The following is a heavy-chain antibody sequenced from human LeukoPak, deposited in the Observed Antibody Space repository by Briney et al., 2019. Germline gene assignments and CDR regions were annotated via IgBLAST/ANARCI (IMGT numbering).Heavy chain of an antibody. V-gene: IGHV4-34*01. J-gene: IGHJ4*02. CDR2: INHSGST. CDR1: GGSFSGYY. Sequence: SETLSLTCAVYGGSFSGYYWSWIRQPPGKGLEWIGEINHSGSTNYNPSLKSRVTISVDTSKNQFSLKLSSVTAADTAVYYCARVGGYQLLYFGYWGQGTLVTVSS. CDR3: ARVGGYQLLYFGY. D-gene: IGHD2-2*02.